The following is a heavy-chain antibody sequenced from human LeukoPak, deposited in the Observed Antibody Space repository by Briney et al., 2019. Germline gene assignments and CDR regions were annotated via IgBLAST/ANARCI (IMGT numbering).Heavy chain of an antibody. CDR3: ASRLRDGYNFDY. CDR1: GGPFSGYY. V-gene: IGHV4-34*01. CDR2: INHSGST. D-gene: IGHD5-24*01. Sequence: SETLSLTCAVYGGPFSGYYWSWIRQPPGKGLEWIGEINHSGSTNYNPSLKSRVTISVDTSKYQFSLKLSSVTAADTAVYYCASRLRDGYNFDYWGQGTLVTVSS. J-gene: IGHJ4*02.